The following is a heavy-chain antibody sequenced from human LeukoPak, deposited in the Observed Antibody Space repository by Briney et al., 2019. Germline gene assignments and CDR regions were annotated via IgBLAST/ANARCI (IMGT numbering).Heavy chain of an antibody. D-gene: IGHD6-19*01. J-gene: IGHJ4*02. CDR3: TKAGSSAWYVFDY. V-gene: IGHV3-73*01. CDR2: IRSKANSYAT. Sequence: GGSLRLSCAASGFTFSGSAMHWVRQASGKGLEWVGRIRSKANSYATAYAASVKGRFTISRDDSKNTAYLQMNSLKTEDTAVYYCTKAGSSAWYVFDYWGQGTLVTVSS. CDR1: GFTFSGSA.